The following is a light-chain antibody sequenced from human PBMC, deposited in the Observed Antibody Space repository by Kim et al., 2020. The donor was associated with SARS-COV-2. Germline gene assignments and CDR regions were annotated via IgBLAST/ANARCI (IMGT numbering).Light chain of an antibody. J-gene: IGLJ2*01. CDR1: KLGDKY. CDR3: QAWDSSVV. V-gene: IGLV3-1*01. CDR2: QDS. Sequence: VSVSPGQKGSITCSGDKLGDKYACWYQQKPGQSPVLVIYQDSTRPSGIPERFSGSNSGNTATLTISGTQAMDEADYYCQAWDSSVVFGGGTQLTVL.